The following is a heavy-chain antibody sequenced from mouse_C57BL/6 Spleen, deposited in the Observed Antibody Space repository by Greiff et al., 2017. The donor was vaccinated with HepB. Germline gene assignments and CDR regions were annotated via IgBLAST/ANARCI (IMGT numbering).Heavy chain of an antibody. CDR2: IYPRSGNT. Sequence: VQLQQSGAELARPGASVKLSCKASGYTFTSYGISWVKQRTGQGLEWIGEIYPRSGNTYYNEKFKGKATLTADKSSSTAYMELRSLTSEDSAVYFCAREDITTDYYAMDYWGQGTSVTVSS. CDR1: GYTFTSYG. V-gene: IGHV1-81*01. CDR3: AREDITTDYYAMDY. J-gene: IGHJ4*01. D-gene: IGHD1-1*01.